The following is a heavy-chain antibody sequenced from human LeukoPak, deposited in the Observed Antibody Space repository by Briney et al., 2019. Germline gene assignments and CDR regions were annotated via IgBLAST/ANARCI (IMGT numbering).Heavy chain of an antibody. CDR2: ISSSSSYI. D-gene: IGHD1-26*01. J-gene: IGHJ4*02. Sequence: GGSLRLSCAVSGFTFSSYSMNWVRQAPGKGLEWVSSISSSSSYIYYADSVKGRFTISRDNAKSSPFLQMNSLRAEDTAVYYCAREVVGATSGDYWGQGTLVTVSS. CDR1: GFTFSSYS. CDR3: AREVVGATSGDY. V-gene: IGHV3-21*01.